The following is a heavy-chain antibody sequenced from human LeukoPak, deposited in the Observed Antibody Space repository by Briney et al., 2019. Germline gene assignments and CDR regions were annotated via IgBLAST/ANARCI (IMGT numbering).Heavy chain of an antibody. CDR1: GYTFTSYD. CDR3: ARYSSGSFDFDY. Sequence: ASVKVSCKASGYTFTSYDINWVRQATGQGLEWTGWMNPNSGNTGYAQKFQGRVTMTRNTSISTAYMELSSLRSEDTAVYYCARYSSGSFDFDYWGQGTLVTVSS. J-gene: IGHJ4*02. CDR2: MNPNSGNT. D-gene: IGHD6-19*01. V-gene: IGHV1-8*01.